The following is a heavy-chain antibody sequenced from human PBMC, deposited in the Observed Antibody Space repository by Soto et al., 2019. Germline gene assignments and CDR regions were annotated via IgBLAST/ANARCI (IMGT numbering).Heavy chain of an antibody. CDR3: AKSDSGYDGGFDY. J-gene: IGHJ4*02. CDR2: ISWDGGST. V-gene: IGHV3-43*01. CDR1: GFTFDDYT. Sequence: EVQLVESGGVVVQPGGSLRLSCAASGFTFDDYTMHWVRQAPGKGLEWVSRISWDGGSTYYADSVKGRFTISRDNSKNSLYLQMNSLRTEDTALYYCAKSDSGYDGGFDYWGQGTLVTVSS. D-gene: IGHD5-12*01.